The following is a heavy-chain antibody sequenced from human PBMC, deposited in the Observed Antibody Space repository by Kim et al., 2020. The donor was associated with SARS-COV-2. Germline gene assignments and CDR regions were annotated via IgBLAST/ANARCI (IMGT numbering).Heavy chain of an antibody. D-gene: IGHD1-1*01. V-gene: IGHV3-21*06. CDR1: GLFPFSTYN. Sequence: GGSLRLSCVASGLFPFSTYNMHWVRQAPGTGLEWVASITNGGHHKLYAASVTARFTIARDNAETSLYLQLNSLRVDDTAVYFCARAKKTFDWNADMGDYHYYGMDAWGQGTTVIVSS. CDR2: ITNGGHHK. J-gene: IGHJ6*02. CDR3: ARAKKTFDWNADMGDYHYYGMDA.